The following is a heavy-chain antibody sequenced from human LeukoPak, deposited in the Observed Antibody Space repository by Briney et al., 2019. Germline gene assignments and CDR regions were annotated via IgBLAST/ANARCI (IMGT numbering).Heavy chain of an antibody. V-gene: IGHV3-7*01. J-gene: IGHJ4*02. Sequence: GGSLRLSCAASGFTFSSYWMSWVRQAPGKGLEWVATIKQDGSEKYYVDSVKGRFTISRDNAKNSLYLQMNSLRAEDTAVYYCARPGPYCSSTSCPSFDYWGQGTLVTVSS. CDR3: ARPGPYCSSTSCPSFDY. CDR2: IKQDGSEK. D-gene: IGHD2-2*01. CDR1: GFTFSSYW.